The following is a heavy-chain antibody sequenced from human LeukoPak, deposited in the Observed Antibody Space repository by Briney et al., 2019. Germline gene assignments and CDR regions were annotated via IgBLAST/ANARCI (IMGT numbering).Heavy chain of an antibody. CDR1: GDTFTGYY. Sequence: ASVKVSCKASGDTFTGYYMHWVRQAPGPGLEWMGWSNPNSGGTNYAQKFQGRVTMTRDTSISTAYMELSRLRSDDTAVYYCAILTYYYDSSGYYGGDYWGQGTLVTVSS. CDR2: SNPNSGGT. V-gene: IGHV1-2*02. D-gene: IGHD3-22*01. J-gene: IGHJ4*02. CDR3: AILTYYYDSSGYYGGDY.